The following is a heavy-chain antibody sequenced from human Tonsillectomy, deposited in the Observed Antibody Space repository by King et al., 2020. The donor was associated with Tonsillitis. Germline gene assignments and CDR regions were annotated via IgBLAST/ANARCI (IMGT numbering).Heavy chain of an antibody. V-gene: IGHV3-7*04. CDR3: ARRVGAYDALDI. CDR2: INQGGSEK. Sequence: VQLVESRGGLVQPGGSLRLSCAASGFIFSNYWMNWVRQAPGKGLEWVANINQGGSEKNYVDSVKGRFTISRDNAKNSLYLQINSLRAEDTAVYYCARRVGAYDALDIWGQGTMVTVFS. CDR1: GFIFSNYW. D-gene: IGHD2-21*01. J-gene: IGHJ3*02.